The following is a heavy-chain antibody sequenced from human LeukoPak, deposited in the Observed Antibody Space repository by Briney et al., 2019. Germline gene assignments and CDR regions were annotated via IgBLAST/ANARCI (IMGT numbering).Heavy chain of an antibody. D-gene: IGHD2-2*01. CDR2: ISGSGGNT. J-gene: IGHJ4*02. V-gene: IGHV3-23*01. CDR3: AHRKATSWAHDY. Sequence: GGSLRLSCAASGFTFSSYAMSWVRQAPGKGLEWVSAISGSGGNTYYADSVKGRFTISRDNSKNTLNLQMNSLRAEDTAVYYCAHRKATSWAHDYWGQGTLVTVSS. CDR1: GFTFSSYA.